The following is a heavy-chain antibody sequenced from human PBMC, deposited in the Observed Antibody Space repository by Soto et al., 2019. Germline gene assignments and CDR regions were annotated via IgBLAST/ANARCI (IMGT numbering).Heavy chain of an antibody. J-gene: IGHJ3*02. V-gene: IGHV1-18*01. CDR3: ASYHYYDSSGYYSKVNDAFDI. Sequence: ASVKVSSKASGYTFTSYGITWVRQAPGQGLEWMGWISAYNGNTNYAQKLQGRVTMTTDTSTSTAYMELRSLRSDDTAVYYCASYHYYDSSGYYSKVNDAFDIWGQGTMVTVSS. CDR2: ISAYNGNT. CDR1: GYTFTSYG. D-gene: IGHD3-22*01.